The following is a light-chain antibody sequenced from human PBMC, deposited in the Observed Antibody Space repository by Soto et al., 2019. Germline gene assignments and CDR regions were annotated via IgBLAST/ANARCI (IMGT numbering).Light chain of an antibody. V-gene: IGLV1-40*01. CDR1: SSNIGAGSD. J-gene: IGLJ2*01. CDR2: GNT. CDR3: QSYDTSLSGSV. Sequence: QLVLTQPPSVSGAPGQRVTISCTGSSSNIGAGSDVHWYQQLPGTAPKLLIYGNTNRPSGVPDRFSGSKSGTSASLAITGLQAEDEADYYCQSYDTSLSGSVFGGGTKVTVL.